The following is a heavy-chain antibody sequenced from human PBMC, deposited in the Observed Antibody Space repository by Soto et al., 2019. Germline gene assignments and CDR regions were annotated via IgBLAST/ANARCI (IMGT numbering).Heavy chain of an antibody. Sequence: GGSLRLSCAASGFTFSSYAMSWVRQAPGKGLEWVSLIQSGGTTYYADSVKVRFTISRDTSENTLHLQMDSLRVEDTAVYYCAWDDVLCDGGRCYGIPLDVWGTGTTVTASS. J-gene: IGHJ6*04. CDR2: IQSGGTT. V-gene: IGHV3-66*01. CDR3: AWDDVLCDGGRCYGIPLDV. CDR1: GFTFSSYA. D-gene: IGHD2-15*01.